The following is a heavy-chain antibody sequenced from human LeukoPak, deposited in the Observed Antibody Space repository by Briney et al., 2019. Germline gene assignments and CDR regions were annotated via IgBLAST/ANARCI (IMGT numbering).Heavy chain of an antibody. CDR2: ISAYNGNT. Sequence: GASVKVSCKASGYTFTNYGISWVRQAPGQGLEWMGWISAYNGNTNYAQKLQGRVTMTTDTSTSTAYMNLGSLRSDDTAVYYCAREDCSGGSCYSLSLTPVFHVFDIWGQGTMVTVSS. CDR1: GYTFTNYG. CDR3: AREDCSGGSCYSLSLTPVFHVFDI. D-gene: IGHD2-15*01. J-gene: IGHJ3*02. V-gene: IGHV1-18*01.